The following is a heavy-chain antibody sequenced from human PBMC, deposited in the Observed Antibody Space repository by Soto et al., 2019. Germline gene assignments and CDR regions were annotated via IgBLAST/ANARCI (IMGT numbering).Heavy chain of an antibody. CDR1: GGTFSSYA. CDR2: IIPIFGTA. D-gene: IGHD3-22*01. J-gene: IGHJ5*02. V-gene: IGHV1-69*06. CDR3: AGTTNDYYDSSGYLWYNRFDP. Sequence: SVKVSCKASGGTFSSYAISWVRQAPGQGLEWMGGIIPIFGTANYAQKFQGRVTITADKSTSTAYIELSSLRSEDTAVYYCAGTTNDYYDSSGYLWYNRFDPWGQGTLVTVSS.